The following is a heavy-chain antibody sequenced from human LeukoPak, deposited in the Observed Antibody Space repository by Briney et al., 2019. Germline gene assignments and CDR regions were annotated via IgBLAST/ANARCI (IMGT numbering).Heavy chain of an antibody. J-gene: IGHJ4*02. Sequence: SETLSLTCTVSGGSISSYYWSWIRQPPGKGLEWIGYIYTSGSTNYNPSLKSRVTISVDTSKNQFSLKLSSVTAADTAVYYCARSHDDAPIDYWGQGTLVTVSS. CDR1: GGSISSYY. CDR2: IYTSGST. V-gene: IGHV4-4*09. D-gene: IGHD2-2*01. CDR3: ARSHDDAPIDY.